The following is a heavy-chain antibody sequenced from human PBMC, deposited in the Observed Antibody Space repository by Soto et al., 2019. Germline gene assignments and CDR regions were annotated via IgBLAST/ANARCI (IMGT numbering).Heavy chain of an antibody. J-gene: IGHJ5*02. Sequence: SETLSLTCAVSSGSISSSNWWSWVRQPPGKGLEWIGEIYHSGSTNYNPSLKSRVTISVDTSKNQFSLKLNSVTAADTAVYYCVRGRNWFDPWGPGTLVTVSS. CDR2: IYHSGST. V-gene: IGHV4-4*02. CDR1: SGSISSSNW. CDR3: VRGRNWFDP.